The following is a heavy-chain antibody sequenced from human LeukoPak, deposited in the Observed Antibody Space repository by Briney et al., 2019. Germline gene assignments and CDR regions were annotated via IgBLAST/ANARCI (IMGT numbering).Heavy chain of an antibody. D-gene: IGHD4-17*01. J-gene: IGHJ6*02. CDR2: INPNSGGT. Sequence: ASVKVSCKTSGYTSTGYYMHWVRQAPGQGLEWMGWINPNSGGTNYAQKFRGRVTMTRDTSISTAYMELSRLRSDDTAVYYCARAPNYGDYSGMDVWGQGTTVTVSS. V-gene: IGHV1-2*02. CDR3: ARAPNYGDYSGMDV. CDR1: GYTSTGYY.